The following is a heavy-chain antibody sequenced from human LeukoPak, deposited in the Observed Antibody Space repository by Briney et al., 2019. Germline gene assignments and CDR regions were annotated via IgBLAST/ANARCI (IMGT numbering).Heavy chain of an antibody. D-gene: IGHD2-15*01. CDR1: GFTFSSYA. J-gene: IGHJ3*02. CDR2: ISGSGGST. CDR3: ARDLGDYCSGGSCYGDAFDI. Sequence: PGGSLRLSCAASGFTFSSYAMSWVRQAPGKGLEWVSAISGSGGSTYYADSVKGRFTISRDNSKNTLYLQMNSLRAEDTAVYYCARDLGDYCSGGSCYGDAFDIWGQGTMVTVSS. V-gene: IGHV3-23*01.